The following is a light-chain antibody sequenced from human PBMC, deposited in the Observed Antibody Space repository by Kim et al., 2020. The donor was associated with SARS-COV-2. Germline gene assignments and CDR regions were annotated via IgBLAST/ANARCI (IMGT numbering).Light chain of an antibody. J-gene: IGKJ1*01. CDR2: AAS. CDR1: QDISNY. V-gene: IGKV1-27*01. CDR3: QKCDSAPWT. Sequence: DIQMTQSPSSLSASVGDRVTITCRGSQDISNYLAWFQLKPGKAPKLLIYAASALQPGVPSRFSGSGSGTDFTLTVTSLQAEGVATYYCQKCDSAPWTFGQGNKVDIK.